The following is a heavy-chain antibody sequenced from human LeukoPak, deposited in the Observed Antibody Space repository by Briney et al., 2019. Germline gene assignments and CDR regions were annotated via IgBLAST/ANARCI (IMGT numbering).Heavy chain of an antibody. Sequence: KRGESLKISCKGSGYSFTSYWIGWVRQMPGKGLEWMGIIYPGDSDTRYSPSFQGQVTISADKSISTAYLQWSSLKASDTAMYYCASRIAVAGTPDDAFDIWGQGTMVTVSS. V-gene: IGHV5-51*01. D-gene: IGHD6-19*01. CDR3: ASRIAVAGTPDDAFDI. CDR2: IYPGDSDT. CDR1: GYSFTSYW. J-gene: IGHJ3*02.